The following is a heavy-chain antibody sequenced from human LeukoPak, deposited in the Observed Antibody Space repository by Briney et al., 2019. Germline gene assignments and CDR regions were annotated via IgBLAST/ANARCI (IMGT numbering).Heavy chain of an antibody. CDR2: IYHSGST. D-gene: IGHD3-10*01. CDR3: ARPYYYDSYNWFDP. J-gene: IGHJ5*02. Sequence: SETLSLTCAVSGGSISGSNWWSWVRQPPGKGLEWIGEIYHSGSTNYNPSLKSRVTISVDKSKNQFSLKLSSVTAADTAVYYCARPYYYDSYNWFDPWGQGTLVTVSS. V-gene: IGHV4-4*02. CDR1: GGSISGSNW.